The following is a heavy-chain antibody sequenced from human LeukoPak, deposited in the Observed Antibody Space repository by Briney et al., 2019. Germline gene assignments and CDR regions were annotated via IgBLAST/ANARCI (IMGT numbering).Heavy chain of an antibody. Sequence: GRSLRLSCAASGFTFSSYAMHWVRQAPGKGLEWVAVISYDGSNKYYADSVKGRFTISRDNSKNTLYLQMNSLRAEDTAVYYCAKCLGPSAIHPGDYWGQGTLVTVSS. D-gene: IGHD2-2*02. CDR3: AKCLGPSAIHPGDY. V-gene: IGHV3-30-3*02. J-gene: IGHJ4*02. CDR2: ISYDGSNK. CDR1: GFTFSSYA.